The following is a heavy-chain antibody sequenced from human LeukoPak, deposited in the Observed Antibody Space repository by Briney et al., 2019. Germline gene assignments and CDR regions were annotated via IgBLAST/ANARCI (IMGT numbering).Heavy chain of an antibody. D-gene: IGHD3-3*01. CDR3: ARGYYDFWSGYPRGAFDI. CDR2: IFSNDEK. J-gene: IGHJ3*02. V-gene: IGHV2-26*01. CDR1: GFSLRNARMG. Sequence: SGPTLLNPTETLTLTCTVSGFSLRNARMGVSWIRQPPGKALEWLAHIFSNDEKSYSTSLKSRLTISKDTSKSQVVLTMTNMDPVDTATYYCARGYYDFWSGYPRGAFDIWGQGTMVTVSS.